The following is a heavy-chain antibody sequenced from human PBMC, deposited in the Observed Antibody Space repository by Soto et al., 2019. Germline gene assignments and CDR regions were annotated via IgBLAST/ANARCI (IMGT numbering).Heavy chain of an antibody. CDR1: GRSINSRRYF. CDR3: ARDYSSGSLNWFDP. J-gene: IGHJ5*02. D-gene: IGHD6-19*01. Sequence: SETLSLTCSVSGRSINSRRYFWGWVRQHPGKGLEWIGSIYYSGSTYYNPSLRSRVTISVDTSENQFSLKLSSVTAADTAVFYCARDYSSGSLNWFDPWGQGTLLTLSS. CDR2: IYYSGST. V-gene: IGHV4-39*02.